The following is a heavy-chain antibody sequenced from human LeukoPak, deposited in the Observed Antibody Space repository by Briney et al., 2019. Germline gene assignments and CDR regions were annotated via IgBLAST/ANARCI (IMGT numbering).Heavy chain of an antibody. J-gene: IGHJ6*02. V-gene: IGHV5-51*01. CDR3: ASTRHENYDILTGPPPHYGMDV. CDR1: GYSFTSYW. CDR2: IYPGDSDT. D-gene: IGHD3-9*01. Sequence: GESLKISCKGSGYSFTSYWIGWVRQMPGKGLEWMGIIYPGDSDTRYSPSFQGQVTISADKSISTAYLQWGSLKASDTAMYYCASTRHENYDILTGPPPHYGMDVWGQGTTVTVSS.